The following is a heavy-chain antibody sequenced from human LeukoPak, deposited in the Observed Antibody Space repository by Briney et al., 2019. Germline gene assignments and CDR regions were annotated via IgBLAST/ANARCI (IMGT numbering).Heavy chain of an antibody. CDR2: IYSDGNT. D-gene: IGHD3-10*01. Sequence: GGSLRLSCAASGFTVSTNYMTWVRQAPGKGLEWVSLIYSDGNTYYTDSVKGRFTISRDSSKNTLYLQMNSLRAEDTAMYYCAKGRGAFDIWGQGTMVTVSS. J-gene: IGHJ3*02. CDR1: GFTVSTNY. CDR3: AKGRGAFDI. V-gene: IGHV3-53*01.